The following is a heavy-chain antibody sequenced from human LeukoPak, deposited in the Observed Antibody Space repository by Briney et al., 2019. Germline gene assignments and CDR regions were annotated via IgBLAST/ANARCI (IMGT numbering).Heavy chain of an antibody. CDR1: AGSIRSSSDY. V-gene: IGHV4-39*07. Sequence: PPETLSLTCTVSAGSIRSSSDYWGWLRQPPGKELEWIGRIYFSGSTYYNPSLKSRVTISVDTSKNQFSVKLSSVTAADTAVYYCARSIRGYSSGWYYFDYWGQGTLITVSS. CDR2: IYFSGST. D-gene: IGHD6-19*01. CDR3: ARSIRGYSSGWYYFDY. J-gene: IGHJ4*02.